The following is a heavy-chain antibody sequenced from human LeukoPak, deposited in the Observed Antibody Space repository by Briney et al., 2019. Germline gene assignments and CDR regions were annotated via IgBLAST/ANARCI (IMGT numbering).Heavy chain of an antibody. CDR1: GFTFSSYG. D-gene: IGHD6-13*01. CDR3: ARDGIASSRGAFDI. V-gene: IGHV3-33*08. Sequence: TGGSLRLSCAASGFTFSSYGMHWVRQAPGKGLEWVAVVWYDGSNKYYADSVKGRFTISRDNSKNTLYLQMNSLRAEDTAVYYCARDGIASSRGAFDIWGQGTMVTVSS. CDR2: VWYDGSNK. J-gene: IGHJ3*02.